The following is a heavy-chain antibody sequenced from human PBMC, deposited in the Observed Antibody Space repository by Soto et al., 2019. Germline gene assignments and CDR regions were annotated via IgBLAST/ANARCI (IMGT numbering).Heavy chain of an antibody. CDR3: ARDFTDSSGPTLGMGV. J-gene: IGHJ6*02. D-gene: IGHD6-19*01. V-gene: IGHV4-31*03. CDR2: IYYSGST. CDR1: GGSISSGGYY. Sequence: PSETLSLTCTVSGGSISSGGYYWSWIRQHPGKGLEWIGYIYYSGSTYYNPSFKSRVTISVDTSKNQFSLKLSSVTAADTAVYYCARDFTDSSGPTLGMGVWGQGTTVT.